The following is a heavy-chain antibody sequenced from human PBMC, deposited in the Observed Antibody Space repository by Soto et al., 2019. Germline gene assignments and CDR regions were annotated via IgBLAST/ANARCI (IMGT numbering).Heavy chain of an antibody. CDR3: ARRQLARRGSTNYGMDV. CDR1: GYSFTSYW. J-gene: IGHJ6*02. D-gene: IGHD1-1*01. V-gene: IGHV5-51*01. Sequence: GESLKISCKGCGYSFTSYWIGWVRQMPGKGLEWLGVIYPGDSETRYSSSLLVQVSISADKFISTAYLQWSSLKASDTAMYYCARRQLARRGSTNYGMDVSDQGTTVTASS. CDR2: IYPGDSET.